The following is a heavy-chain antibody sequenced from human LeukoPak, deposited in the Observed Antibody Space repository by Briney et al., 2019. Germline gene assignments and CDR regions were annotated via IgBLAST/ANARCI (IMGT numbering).Heavy chain of an antibody. CDR3: AKVTSGGSCYQSDY. V-gene: IGHV3-23*01. J-gene: IGHJ4*02. Sequence: GESLRLSCAASGFTSSSYAMNWVRQAPGKGLEWVSGISDRGGTTYYADSVEGRFTISRDNSKNTLYLQMNNLRAEDTAVYYCAKVTSGGSCYQSDYWGQGTLVTVSS. CDR1: GFTSSSYA. D-gene: IGHD2-15*01. CDR2: ISDRGGTT.